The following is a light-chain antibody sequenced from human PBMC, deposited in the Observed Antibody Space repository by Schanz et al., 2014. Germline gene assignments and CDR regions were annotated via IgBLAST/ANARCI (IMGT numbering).Light chain of an antibody. Sequence: QSALTQPASASGSPGQSVTISCTGTSSDVGGYNYVSWYQQHPGKAPKLIISDVTRRPSGVPDRFSGSKSGNTASLTVSGLQAEDEADFYCCSYAGSNNLVFGGGTKLTVL. J-gene: IGLJ2*01. CDR2: DVT. CDR1: SSDVGGYNY. V-gene: IGLV2-8*01. CDR3: CSYAGSNNLV.